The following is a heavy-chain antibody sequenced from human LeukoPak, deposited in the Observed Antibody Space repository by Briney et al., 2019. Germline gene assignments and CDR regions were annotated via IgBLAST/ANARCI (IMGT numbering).Heavy chain of an antibody. J-gene: IGHJ4*02. D-gene: IGHD5-12*01. V-gene: IGHV4-59*01. Sequence: SETLSLTCTVSGGAISSYYWSWIRQPPGKGLEWIGYIYYSGSTNYNPSLKSRVTISVDTSKNQFSLKLSSVTAADTAVYCCAREISGYDWFDYWGQGTLVTVSS. CDR1: GGAISSYY. CDR3: AREISGYDWFDY. CDR2: IYYSGST.